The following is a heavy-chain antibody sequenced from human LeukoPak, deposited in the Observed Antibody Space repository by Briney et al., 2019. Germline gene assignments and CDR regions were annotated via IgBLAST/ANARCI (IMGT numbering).Heavy chain of an antibody. Sequence: ASVKVSCKASGYTFTGYYMHWVRQAPGQGLEWMGWINPNSGGTNYAQKFQGRVTMTRDTSISTAYMELSRLRSDDTAVYYCASDRSNYGGSVPFDPWGQGTLVTVSS. CDR1: GYTFTGYY. CDR3: ASDRSNYGGSVPFDP. V-gene: IGHV1-2*02. D-gene: IGHD4-11*01. CDR2: INPNSGGT. J-gene: IGHJ5*02.